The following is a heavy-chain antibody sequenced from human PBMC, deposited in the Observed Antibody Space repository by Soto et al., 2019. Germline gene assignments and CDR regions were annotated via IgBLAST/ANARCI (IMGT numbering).Heavy chain of an antibody. J-gene: IGHJ4*02. Sequence: SETLSLTCTVSGGSMRSDDYYWSWIRQPPGKGLEWIGYIYHSGTTYYNPSLQSRVSISLDTSKNQFSLKLSSVTAADTAVYYCAKDFHYYDSSGYYYVGNYFDYWGQGTLVTVSS. CDR2: IYHSGTT. D-gene: IGHD3-22*01. CDR3: AKDFHYYDSSGYYYVGNYFDY. CDR1: GGSMRSDDYY. V-gene: IGHV4-30-4*01.